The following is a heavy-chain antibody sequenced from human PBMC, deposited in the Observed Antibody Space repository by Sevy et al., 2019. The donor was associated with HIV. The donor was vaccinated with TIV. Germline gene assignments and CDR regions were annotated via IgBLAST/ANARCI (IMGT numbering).Heavy chain of an antibody. Sequence: GESLKISCAASGFTFTTYAMHWVRQAPGKGLEWVAVISYDGSNTYYAASVKGRFTISRDSSKNTLYLQMNSLRAEDTAVYFSARDGGYDSRGYDLSNYWGQGTLVTVSS. CDR1: GFTFTTYA. CDR3: ARDGGYDSRGYDLSNY. V-gene: IGHV3-30-3*01. J-gene: IGHJ4*02. CDR2: ISYDGSNT. D-gene: IGHD3-22*01.